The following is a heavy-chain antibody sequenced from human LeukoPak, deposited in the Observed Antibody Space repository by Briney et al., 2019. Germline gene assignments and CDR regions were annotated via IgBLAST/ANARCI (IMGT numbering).Heavy chain of an antibody. V-gene: IGHV1-2*02. D-gene: IGHD3-10*01. J-gene: IGHJ4*02. CDR3: ARSDGSGSYPY. CDR2: INPNTGGT. Sequence: ASVKVPCKASGYTFTGYYMHWVRQAPGQGLEWMGWINPNTGGTNYAQKFLGRVTMTRDTSISTAYMELSRLRSDDTAVYYCARSDGSGSYPYWGQGTLVTVSS. CDR1: GYTFTGYY.